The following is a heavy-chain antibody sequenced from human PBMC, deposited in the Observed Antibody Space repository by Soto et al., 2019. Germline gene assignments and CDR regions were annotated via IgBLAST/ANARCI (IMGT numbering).Heavy chain of an antibody. J-gene: IGHJ2*01. D-gene: IGHD5-12*01. CDR1: GGTFSSYT. Sequence: SVKVSCKASGGTFSSYTSSWVRQAPGQGLEWMGGIIPIFGTANYAQKFQGRVTITADESTSTAYMELSSLRSEDTAVYYCARGNHRWLQLWYFDLWGRGTLVTV. CDR2: IIPIFGTA. CDR3: ARGNHRWLQLWYFDL. V-gene: IGHV1-69*13.